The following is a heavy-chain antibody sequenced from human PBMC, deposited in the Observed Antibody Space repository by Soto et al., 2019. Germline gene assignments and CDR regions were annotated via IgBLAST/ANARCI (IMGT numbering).Heavy chain of an antibody. Sequence: QVQLGQSGAEVKKPGSSVKVSCKASGGSFSGYAINWVRQAPGQGLEWMGGITPIYATTTYAQKFQGRVTITADKFTSTVNLEMSSLMSEDTAVYYCAKAQGPYSGSYLDGLDIWGQGTMVIVSS. CDR2: ITPIYATT. V-gene: IGHV1-69*06. CDR1: GGSFSGYA. D-gene: IGHD1-26*01. J-gene: IGHJ3*02. CDR3: AKAQGPYSGSYLDGLDI.